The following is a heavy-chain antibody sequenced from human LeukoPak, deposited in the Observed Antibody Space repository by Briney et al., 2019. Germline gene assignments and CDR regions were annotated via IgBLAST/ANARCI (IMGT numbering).Heavy chain of an antibody. CDR3: AKDIQAAN. D-gene: IGHD5-18*01. CDR1: GFTFRSAA. CDR2: ISSTGYNS. Sequence: GGSLRLSCAASGFTFRSAAMTWVPQGPEKGLQGVSLISSTGYNSYYADSVKGRFTVSRDNSKNIVYLQMNSLSAEDTALYYCAKDIQAANWGQGTLVTVSS. V-gene: IGHV3-23*01. J-gene: IGHJ1*01.